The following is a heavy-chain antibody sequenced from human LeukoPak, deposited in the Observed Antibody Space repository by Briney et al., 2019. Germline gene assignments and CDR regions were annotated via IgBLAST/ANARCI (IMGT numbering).Heavy chain of an antibody. CDR3: ASYYGSGFDY. D-gene: IGHD3-10*01. V-gene: IGHV4-34*01. J-gene: IGHJ4*02. CDR1: GGSFSGYY. Sequence: SETLSLTCAVYGGSFSGYYWSWIRQPPGKGLEWIGEINHSGSTNYNPSLKSRVTISVDTSKNQFSLKLSPVTAADTAVYYCASYYGSGFDYWGQGTLVTVSS. CDR2: INHSGST.